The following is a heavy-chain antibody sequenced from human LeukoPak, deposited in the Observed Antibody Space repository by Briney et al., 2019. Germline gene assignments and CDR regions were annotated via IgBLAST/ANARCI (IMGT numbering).Heavy chain of an antibody. J-gene: IGHJ6*02. D-gene: IGHD2-15*01. CDR3: ARGLVRYCSGGSCYSNYYYYYGMDV. CDR1: GYTFTSYD. V-gene: IGHV1-8*01. Sequence: ASVKVSCKASGYTFTSYDINWVRQATGQGLEWMGWMNPNRGNTGYAQKFQGRVTMTRNTSISTAYMELSSLRSEDTAVYYCARGLVRYCSGGSCYSNYYYYYGMDVWGQGTTVTVSS. CDR2: MNPNRGNT.